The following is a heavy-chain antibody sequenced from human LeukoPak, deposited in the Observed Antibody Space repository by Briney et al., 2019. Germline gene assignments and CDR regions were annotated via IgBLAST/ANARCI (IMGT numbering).Heavy chain of an antibody. CDR3: ASALKQWSPLDY. CDR1: GFTFSSYE. J-gene: IGHJ4*02. D-gene: IGHD2-15*01. CDR2: ISSSGSTI. Sequence: GGSLRLSCAASGFTFSSYEMNWVRQAPGKGLEWVSYISSSGSTIYYADSVKGRFTISRDNAKNTLYLQMNSLRAEDTAVYYCASALKQWSPLDYWGQGTLVTVSS. V-gene: IGHV3-48*03.